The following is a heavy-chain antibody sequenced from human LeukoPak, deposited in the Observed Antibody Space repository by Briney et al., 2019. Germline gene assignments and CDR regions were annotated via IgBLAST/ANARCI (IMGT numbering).Heavy chain of an antibody. CDR3: ASDRAVAGENNWFDP. Sequence: PSETLSLTCAVYGGSFSGYYWSWIRQPPGKGLEWIGEINHSGSTNYNPSLKSRVTISVDTSKSQFSLKLSSVTAADTAVYYCASDRAVAGENNWFDPWGQGTLVTVSS. D-gene: IGHD6-19*01. J-gene: IGHJ5*02. V-gene: IGHV4-34*01. CDR2: INHSGST. CDR1: GGSFSGYY.